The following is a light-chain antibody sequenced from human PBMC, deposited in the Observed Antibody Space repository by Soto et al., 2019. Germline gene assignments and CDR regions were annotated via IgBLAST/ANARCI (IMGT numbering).Light chain of an antibody. CDR3: CSYAGSYTWV. V-gene: IGLV2-11*01. CDR2: DVD. CDR1: SSDVGGYNY. J-gene: IGLJ3*02. Sequence: QSALTQPRSVSGSPGQSVTISCTGTSSDVGGYNYVSWYQDHPGKAPKLMIYDVDKRPSGFPDRFSGSKSVNTASLTISGLQAEDEADYYCCSYAGSYTWVFGGGTKLTVL.